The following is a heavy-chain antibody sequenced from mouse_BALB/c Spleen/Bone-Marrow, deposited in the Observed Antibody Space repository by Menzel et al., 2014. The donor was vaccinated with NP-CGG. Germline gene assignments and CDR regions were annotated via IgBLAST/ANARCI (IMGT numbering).Heavy chain of an antibody. D-gene: IGHD2-3*01. V-gene: IGHV1S81*02. CDR2: INPSNGGT. J-gene: IGHJ4*01. Sequence: VKLMESGAELVKPGASVKLSCKASGYTFTSYYMYWVKQRPGQGLEWMGEINPSNGGTNFNEKFKSKATLTVDKSSSTAYMQLSSLTSEDSAVDYCTRGGWLAMDYWGQGTSVTVSS. CDR1: GYTFTSYY. CDR3: TRGGWLAMDY.